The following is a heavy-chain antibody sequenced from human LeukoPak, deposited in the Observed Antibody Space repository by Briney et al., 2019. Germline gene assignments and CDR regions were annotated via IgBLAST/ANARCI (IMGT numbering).Heavy chain of an antibody. D-gene: IGHD3-10*02. V-gene: IGHV3-74*01. CDR1: GFTFSSYW. CDR2: IKSDGSST. Sequence: GGSLRLSCAASGFTFSSYWMHWVRQAPGKGLVWVSRIKSDGSSTSYADSVKGRFTISRDSAKNTLYLQMNSLRAEDTAVYYCARGTMFPYYFDYWGQGTLVTVSS. CDR3: ARGTMFPYYFDY. J-gene: IGHJ4*02.